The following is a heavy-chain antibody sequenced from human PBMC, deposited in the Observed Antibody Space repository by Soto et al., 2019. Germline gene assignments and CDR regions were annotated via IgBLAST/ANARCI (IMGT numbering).Heavy chain of an antibody. V-gene: IGHV3-30*18. CDR2: LSYYGSNK. CDR1: GFTFSSYR. J-gene: IGHJ6*02. Sequence: GGSLRRSWTASGFTFSSYRSHWVHQPPGKGMEWLAVLSYYGSNKYYADSVKGRFTISRDNSKNTLYLKMNSLRAEDTAVYYCAKGVPAKSYYYYYGMDVWGQGPKGTVYS. CDR3: AKGVPAKSYYYYYGMDV.